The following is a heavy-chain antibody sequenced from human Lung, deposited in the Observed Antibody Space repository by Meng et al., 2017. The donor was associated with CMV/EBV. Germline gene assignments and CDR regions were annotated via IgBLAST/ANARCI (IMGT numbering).Heavy chain of an antibody. CDR2: IIPIFGTA. V-gene: IGHV1-69*05. J-gene: IGHJ6*02. CDR3: ARDVSGDDHYYNYAMDV. D-gene: IGHD5-12*01. CDR1: GGTFSRYG. Sequence: SXXVFXKASGGTFSRYGFSWVRQAPGQGLEWMGGIIPIFGTAKSAQKFQGRVTITTDDSTSTAYMELSSLRFEDTAVYYCARDVSGDDHYYNYAMDVLGQGXTVTVSS.